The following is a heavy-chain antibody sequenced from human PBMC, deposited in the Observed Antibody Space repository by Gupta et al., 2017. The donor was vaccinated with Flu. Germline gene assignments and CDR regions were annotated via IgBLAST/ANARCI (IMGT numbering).Heavy chain of an antibody. CDR3: ARDTL. Sequence: EVQVVESGGDLVQPGDSLRLSCAATGFTFTNYWMSWVRQAPGKGPERVANIKEDGSERYYADSVKGRFTISRDNAKSSLYRQMTSLRVEDTAVYYCARDTLWGQGTRVTVSS. J-gene: IGHJ4*02. V-gene: IGHV3-7*01. CDR2: IKEDGSER. CDR1: GFTFTNYW.